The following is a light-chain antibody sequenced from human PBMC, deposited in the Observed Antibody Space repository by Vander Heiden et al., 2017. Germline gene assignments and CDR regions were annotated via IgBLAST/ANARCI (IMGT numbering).Light chain of an antibody. CDR2: DDS. CDR1: DIGGKS. J-gene: IGLJ2*01. Sequence: SFVLTQPPPVSVAPGQTDRITCGGHDIGGKSAHWYQQKPGQAPVLVVYDDSDRPSGIPERFSGSNSGNTATLTISRVEAGDEADYYCQIWDSSSERVIFGGGTKLTVL. V-gene: IGLV3-21*02. CDR3: QIWDSSSERVI.